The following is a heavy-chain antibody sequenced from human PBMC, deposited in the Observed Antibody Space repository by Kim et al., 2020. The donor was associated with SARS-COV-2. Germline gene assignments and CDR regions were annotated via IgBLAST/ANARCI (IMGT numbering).Heavy chain of an antibody. CDR2: ISSNSAYI. CDR1: GFSFRTYT. CDR3: ARESASYRISSSDYFDL. D-gene: IGHD6-6*01. V-gene: IGHV3-21*06. J-gene: IGHJ2*01. Sequence: GGSLRLSCAASGFSFRTYTMNWVRQAPGKGLEWVSSISSNSAYIYYADSLRGRFTISRDNAKNLMYLQMNGLRAEDTAVYYCARESASYRISSSDYFDL.